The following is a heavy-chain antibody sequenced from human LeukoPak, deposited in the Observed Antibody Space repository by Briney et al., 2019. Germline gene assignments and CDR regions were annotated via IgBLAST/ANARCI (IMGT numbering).Heavy chain of an antibody. V-gene: IGHV3-74*01. D-gene: IGHD1-26*01. CDR2: INSDGSST. CDR3: ARGSTTVAFEI. J-gene: IGHJ3*02. CDR1: GFTFSSYW. Sequence: GGSLRLSCAASGFTFSSYWMHWVRQAPGKGLVWVSRINSDGSSTSYADSVKGRFTISRENAKNILYLQMNSLRVGDTAVYYCARGSTTVAFEIWGQGTMVSVSS.